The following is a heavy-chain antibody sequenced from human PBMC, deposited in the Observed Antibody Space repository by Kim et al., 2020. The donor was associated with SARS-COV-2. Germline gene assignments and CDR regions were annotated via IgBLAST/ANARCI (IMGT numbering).Heavy chain of an antibody. J-gene: IGHJ5*02. CDR3: ARDRSLWWFDP. CDR1: GFTFSSYG. Sequence: GGSLRLSCAASGFTFSSYGMHWVRQAPGKGLEWVAVIWYDGSNKYYADSVKGRFTISRDNSKNTLYLQMNSLRAEDTAVYYCARDRSLWWFDPWGQGTLVTVSS. CDR2: IWYDGSNK. D-gene: IGHD5-18*01. V-gene: IGHV3-33*01.